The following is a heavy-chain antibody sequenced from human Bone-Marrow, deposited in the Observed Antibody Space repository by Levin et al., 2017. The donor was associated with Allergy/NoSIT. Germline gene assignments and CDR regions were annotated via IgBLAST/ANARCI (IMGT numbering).Heavy chain of an antibody. CDR3: TTETILVPAAIGGVSYYYGLGV. V-gene: IGHV3-15*07. Sequence: PGGSLRLSCAASGFSFSDAWMNWVRQAPGKGLEWVGRVKTITEGGTTNYAAPVKGRFIISRDDSKSTLYLQMNSLKTEDTAVYYCTTETILVPAAIGGVSYYYGLGVWGQGTTVTVSS. CDR2: VKTITEGGTT. J-gene: IGHJ6*02. CDR1: GFSFSDAW. D-gene: IGHD2-2*02.